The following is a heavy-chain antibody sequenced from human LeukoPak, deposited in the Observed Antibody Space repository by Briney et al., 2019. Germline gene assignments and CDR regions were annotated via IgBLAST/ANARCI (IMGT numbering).Heavy chain of an antibody. D-gene: IGHD1-26*01. J-gene: IGHJ6*02. V-gene: IGHV4-30-2*01. Sequence: PSETLSLTCAVSGGSISSGGYSWGWIRQPPGKGLEWIGYIYHSGSTYYNPSLKSRVTISVDRSKNQFSLKLSSVTAADTAVYYCAREYYPDGMDVWGQGTTVTVSS. CDR1: GGSISSGGYS. CDR3: AREYYPDGMDV. CDR2: IYHSGST.